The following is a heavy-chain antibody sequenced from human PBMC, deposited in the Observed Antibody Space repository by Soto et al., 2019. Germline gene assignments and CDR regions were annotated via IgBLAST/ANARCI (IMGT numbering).Heavy chain of an antibody. D-gene: IGHD3-3*01. CDR2: VYTSGGT. J-gene: IGHJ5*02. V-gene: IGHV4-4*07. CDR1: VGSMSSYY. Sequence: SETLSLTCTVSVGSMSSYYWPLIRQPAGKGLEWIGRVYTSGGTHYNPSLKIRVTISVDTSKNQFSLRLISVTDADTAVYYCARGQRFSDWFDTWGQGTLVTVSS. CDR3: ARGQRFSDWFDT.